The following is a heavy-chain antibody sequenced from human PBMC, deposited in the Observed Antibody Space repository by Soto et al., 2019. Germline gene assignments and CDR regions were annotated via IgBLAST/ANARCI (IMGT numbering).Heavy chain of an antibody. V-gene: IGHV3-48*02. CDR1: GFTFSSYS. CDR2: ISSSSSTI. D-gene: IGHD2-15*01. J-gene: IGHJ4*02. CDR3: ARSSGPRGRYCSGGSCYSHFDY. Sequence: VGSLRLSCAASGFTFSSYSMNWVRQAPGKGLEWVSYISSSSSTIYYADSVKGRFTISRDNAKNSLYLQMNSLRDEDTAVYYCARSSGPRGRYCSGGSCYSHFDYWGQGTLVTVSS.